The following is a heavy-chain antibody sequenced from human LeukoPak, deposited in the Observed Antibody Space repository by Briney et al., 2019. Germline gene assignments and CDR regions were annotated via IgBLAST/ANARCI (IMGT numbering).Heavy chain of an antibody. Sequence: GGSLRLSCAASGFTFSSYGMHWVRQAPGKGLEWVAVISYDGSNKYYADSVKGRFTISRDNSKNTLYLQMNSLRAEDTVVYYCAKDRCSSTSCYVDYWGQGTLVTVSS. V-gene: IGHV3-30*18. J-gene: IGHJ4*02. CDR2: ISYDGSNK. CDR3: AKDRCSSTSCYVDY. CDR1: GFTFSSYG. D-gene: IGHD2-2*01.